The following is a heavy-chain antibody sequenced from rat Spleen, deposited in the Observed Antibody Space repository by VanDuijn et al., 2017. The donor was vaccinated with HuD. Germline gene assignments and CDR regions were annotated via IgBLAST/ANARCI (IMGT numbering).Heavy chain of an antibody. V-gene: IGHV2S12*01. J-gene: IGHJ2*01. D-gene: IGHD1-2*01. CDR3: TRERIYYYSSYYFFDY. Sequence: QVQLKESGPGLVQPSQTLSLTCTVSGISLTSNGVSWVRQPPGKGPEWIAAISSGGSTYYNSALKSRLSISRDTSKSQVFLKMNSLQTEDTAIYFCTRERIYYYSSYYFFDYWGQGVMVTVSS. CDR2: ISSGGST. CDR1: GISLTSNG.